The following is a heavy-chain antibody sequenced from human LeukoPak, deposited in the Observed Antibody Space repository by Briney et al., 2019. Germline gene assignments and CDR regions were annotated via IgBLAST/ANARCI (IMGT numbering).Heavy chain of an antibody. CDR3: ARRAMRALATLDY. CDR2: IYYSGST. Sequence: PSETLSLTCTVSGGSISTSNYYWGWIRQPPGKGLEWIASIYYSGSTYYNPSLKSRVTISVDTSKNHLSLILSSVTAADTAVYYCARRAMRALATLDYWGQGTLVTVSS. J-gene: IGHJ4*02. D-gene: IGHD5-12*01. V-gene: IGHV4-39*02. CDR1: GGSISTSNYY.